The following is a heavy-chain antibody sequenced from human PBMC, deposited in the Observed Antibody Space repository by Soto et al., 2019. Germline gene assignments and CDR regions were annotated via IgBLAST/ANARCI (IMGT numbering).Heavy chain of an antibody. J-gene: IGHJ6*02. V-gene: IGHV1-69*05. D-gene: IGHD3-10*01. Sequence: SVKVSCKASGDTFSTYTITWVRQAPGQGLEWMGGIIPRSGTSNYAQKFQGRVTITRDTSASTAYMELSSLRSEDTAVYYCARDRASLRWFGELLFNYYYYGMDVWGQGTTVTVSS. CDR1: GDTFSTYT. CDR2: IIPRSGTS. CDR3: ARDRASLRWFGELLFNYYYYGMDV.